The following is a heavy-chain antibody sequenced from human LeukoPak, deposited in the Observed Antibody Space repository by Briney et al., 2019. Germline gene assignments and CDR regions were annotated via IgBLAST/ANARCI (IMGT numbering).Heavy chain of an antibody. D-gene: IGHD5-24*01. J-gene: IGHJ4*02. Sequence: ASVKVSCKASGHTFTSYYLHWMRQAPGQGLEWMGIINPSGGSTSYAQKFQGRVTMTRDTSTSTVYMELSSLRSEDTAVYYCARGEMATTWGFDYWGQGTLVTVSS. CDR3: ARGEMATTWGFDY. V-gene: IGHV1-46*01. CDR2: INPSGGST. CDR1: GHTFTSYY.